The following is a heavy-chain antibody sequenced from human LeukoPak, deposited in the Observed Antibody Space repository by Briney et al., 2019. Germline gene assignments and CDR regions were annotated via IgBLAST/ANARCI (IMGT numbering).Heavy chain of an antibody. J-gene: IGHJ4*02. D-gene: IGHD3-22*01. CDR2: ISYDGSNK. V-gene: IGHV3-30*19. Sequence: PGRSLRLSCTASEFTFSAFGMHWVRQAPGKGLEWVAVISYDGSNKYYADSVKGRFTISRDNSKNTLYLQMNSLRAEDTAVYYCARGEPYYYDSSGYYCDYWGQGTLVTVSS. CDR1: EFTFSAFG. CDR3: ARGEPYYYDSSGYYCDY.